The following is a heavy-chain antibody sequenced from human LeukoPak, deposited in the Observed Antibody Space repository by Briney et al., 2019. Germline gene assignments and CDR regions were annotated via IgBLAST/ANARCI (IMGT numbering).Heavy chain of an antibody. CDR3: ARDADSSSWFGNWFDA. V-gene: IGHV3-20*04. J-gene: IGHJ5*02. CDR1: GFTFDDYG. CDR2: INWNGGST. Sequence: SGRSLRLSCAASGFTFDDYGMSWVRQAPGKGLEWVSGINWNGGSTGYADSVKGRFTVSRDNAKNSLYLQMNSLRAEDTALYYCARDADSSSWFGNWFDAWGQGTLVTVSS. D-gene: IGHD6-13*01.